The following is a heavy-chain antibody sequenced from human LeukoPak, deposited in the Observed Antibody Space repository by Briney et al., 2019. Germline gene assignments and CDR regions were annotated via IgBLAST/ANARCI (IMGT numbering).Heavy chain of an antibody. D-gene: IGHD4-17*01. Sequence: ASVKVSCKASGGTFSSYAISWVRQAPGQGLEWMGGIIPIFGTANYAQKFQGRVTITADESTSTAYMELSSLRSEDTAVYYCAREPHGEYTVNWFDPWGQGTLVTVSS. CDR2: IIPIFGTA. V-gene: IGHV1-69*13. CDR3: AREPHGEYTVNWFDP. CDR1: GGTFSSYA. J-gene: IGHJ5*02.